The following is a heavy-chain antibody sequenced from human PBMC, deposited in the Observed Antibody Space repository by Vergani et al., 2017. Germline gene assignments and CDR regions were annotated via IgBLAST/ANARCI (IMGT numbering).Heavy chain of an antibody. J-gene: IGHJ6*02. V-gene: IGHV4-30-4*01. Sequence: QLQLQESGPGLVKPSQTLSLTCTVSGGSISSGDYYWSWIRPPPGKGLEWIGYIYYSGSTYYNPYLKSRVTISVETSKNQFCLKLSSVTAADKAVYYCARERREDSSAYYYYYCMDVWGQGTTVTVSS. CDR3: ARERREDSSAYYYYYCMDV. CDR2: IYYSGST. D-gene: IGHD3-22*01. CDR1: GGSISSGDYY.